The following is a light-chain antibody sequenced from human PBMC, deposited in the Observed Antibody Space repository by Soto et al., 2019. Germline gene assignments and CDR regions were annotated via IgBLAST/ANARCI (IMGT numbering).Light chain of an antibody. CDR2: RAS. Sequence: EIVMTQAPATLSVSPGERATLSCRASQSVSSNLAWYQQSPGQAPRRLISRASTRATGIPVRFRGSGSGTEFTLTSSSLQCEDFAVYYCQQYNSRPLTFGQGTKLEI. J-gene: IGKJ2*01. V-gene: IGKV3-15*01. CDR3: QQYNSRPLT. CDR1: QSVSSN.